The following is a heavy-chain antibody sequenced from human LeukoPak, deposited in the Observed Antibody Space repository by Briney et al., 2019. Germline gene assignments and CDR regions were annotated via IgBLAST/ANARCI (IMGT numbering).Heavy chain of an antibody. Sequence: PSETLSLTCSVSGGFISNYYWSWIRQPAGKGLEWIGRISTSGNTNYNPSLKSRVTMSVDTSKNQFSLKLSSVTAADTAVYYCASGRFLEWFDAFDIWGQGTMVTVSS. V-gene: IGHV4-4*07. J-gene: IGHJ3*02. CDR2: ISTSGNT. CDR3: ASGRFLEWFDAFDI. D-gene: IGHD3-3*01. CDR1: GGFISNYY.